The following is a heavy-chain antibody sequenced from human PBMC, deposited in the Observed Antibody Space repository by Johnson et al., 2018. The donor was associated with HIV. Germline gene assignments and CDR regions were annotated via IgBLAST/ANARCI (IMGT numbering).Heavy chain of an antibody. V-gene: IGHV3-53*01. D-gene: IGHD6-13*01. Sequence: VQLVESGGGLIQPGGSLRLSCAASDFTVSGNYMSWVRQAPGKGLEWVSVIYSGGSTFYADSVKGRFTISRDNSNNILYLQMNSLRVEDTAVYYCAKVAVATAAGGVALDIWGPGTMVTVS. CDR3: AKVAVATAAGGVALDI. CDR2: IYSGGST. CDR1: DFTVSGNY. J-gene: IGHJ3*02.